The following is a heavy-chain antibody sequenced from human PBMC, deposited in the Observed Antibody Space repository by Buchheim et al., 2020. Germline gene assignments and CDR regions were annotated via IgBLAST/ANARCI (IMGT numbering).Heavy chain of an antibody. V-gene: IGHV4-34*01. Sequence: QVQLQQWGAGLLKPSETLSLTCAVYGGSFSGYYWSWIRQPPGKGLEWIGEINHSGSTNYNPSLKSRVTISVDTSKNQFSLKLSSVTAADTAVYYCARVGTNFLGYCSGGSCYPVNRIRRSLGVWGQGTT. CDR1: GGSFSGYY. J-gene: IGHJ6*02. D-gene: IGHD2-15*01. CDR3: ARVGTNFLGYCSGGSCYPVNRIRRSLGV. CDR2: INHSGST.